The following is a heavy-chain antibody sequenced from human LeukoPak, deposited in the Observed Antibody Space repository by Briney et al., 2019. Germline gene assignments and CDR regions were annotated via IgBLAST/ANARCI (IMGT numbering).Heavy chain of an antibody. V-gene: IGHV3-49*03. CDR1: GFTFGDYA. J-gene: IGHJ4*02. CDR2: IRSKAYGGTT. D-gene: IGHD3-10*01. Sequence: GGSLRLSCTASGFTFGDYAMSWFRQAPEKGLEWVGFIRSKAYGGTTEYAASVKGRFTISRDDSKSIAYLQMNSLKTEDTAVYYCNRVTGDYYGSDEIYYFDYWGQGTLVTVSS. CDR3: NRVTGDYYGSDEIYYFDY.